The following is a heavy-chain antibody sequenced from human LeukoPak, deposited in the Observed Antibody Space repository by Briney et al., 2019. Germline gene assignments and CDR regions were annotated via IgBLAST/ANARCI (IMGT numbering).Heavy chain of an antibody. CDR3: ARDRIAAHYYYYYYGMDV. CDR1: GFTFSDYY. V-gene: IGHV3-11*01. Sequence: GGSLRLSCAASGFTFSDYYTSWIRQAPGKGLEWVSYISSSGSTIYYADSVKGRFTISRDNAKNSLYLQMNSLRAEDTAVYYCARDRIAAHYYYYYYGMDVWGQGTTVTVSS. D-gene: IGHD6-13*01. CDR2: ISSSGSTI. J-gene: IGHJ6*02.